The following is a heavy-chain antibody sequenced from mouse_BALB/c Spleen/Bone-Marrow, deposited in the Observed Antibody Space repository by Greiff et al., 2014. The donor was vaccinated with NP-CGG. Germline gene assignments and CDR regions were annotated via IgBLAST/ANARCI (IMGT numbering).Heavy chain of an antibody. J-gene: IGHJ2*02. V-gene: IGHV10-1*02. CDR1: GFTFNTYA. D-gene: IGHD4-1*01. CDR3: VRDWDFDY. CDR2: IRSKSHNYAT. Sequence: VQLKESGGGLGQPKGSLKVSCAASGFTFNTYAMNWVRQAPGKGLEWVARIRSKSHNYATFYADSVKDRFTISRDDSQSMLYLQMNNLKTEDTAMYYSVRDWDFDYWGQGTSLTVSS.